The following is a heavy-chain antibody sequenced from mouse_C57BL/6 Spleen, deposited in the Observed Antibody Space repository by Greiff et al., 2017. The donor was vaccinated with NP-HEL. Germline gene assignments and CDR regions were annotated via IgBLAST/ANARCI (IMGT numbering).Heavy chain of an antibody. CDR2: ISSGSSTI. V-gene: IGHV5-17*01. CDR1: GFTFSDYG. D-gene: IGHD4-1*01. J-gene: IGHJ4*01. CDR3: ARGLGRSYAMDY. Sequence: EVMLVESGGGLVKPGGSLKLSCAASGFTFSDYGMHWVRQAPEKGLEWVAYISSGSSTIYYADPVKGRFTISRDNAKNTLFLQMTSLRAEDTAMYYCARGLGRSYAMDYWGQGTSVTVSS.